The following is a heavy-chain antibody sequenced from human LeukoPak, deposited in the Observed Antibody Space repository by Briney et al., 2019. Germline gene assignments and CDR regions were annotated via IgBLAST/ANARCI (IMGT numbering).Heavy chain of an antibody. V-gene: IGHV5-10-1*01. D-gene: IGHD3-10*01. CDR3: ARHGYYGSGSYYSFDY. CDR1: GYSFTGYW. Sequence: GESLLISCEGSGYSFTGYWITWVRQLSGKGLEGMGRIDPSDSYTNYSPSFQGHVTISADKSVSTAYLQWSSLKASNTAMYYCARHGYYGSGSYYSFDYRGQGTLVTVSS. CDR2: IDPSDSYT. J-gene: IGHJ4*02.